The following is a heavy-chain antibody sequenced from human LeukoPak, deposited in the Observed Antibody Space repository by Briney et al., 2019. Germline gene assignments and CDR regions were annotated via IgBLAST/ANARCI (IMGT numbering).Heavy chain of an antibody. D-gene: IGHD1-7*01. CDR1: GFTFSSYA. CDR3: ARDLNWNYVP. J-gene: IGHJ5*02. CDR2: ISSSSSYI. Sequence: PGGSLRLSCAVSGFTFSSYALSWVRQAPGKGLEWVSSISSSSSYIYYADSVKGRFTISRDNAKNSLYLQMNSLRAEDTAVYYCARDLNWNYVPWGQGTLVTVSS. V-gene: IGHV3-21*01.